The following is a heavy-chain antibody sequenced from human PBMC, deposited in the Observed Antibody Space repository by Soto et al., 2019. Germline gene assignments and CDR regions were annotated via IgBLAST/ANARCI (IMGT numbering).Heavy chain of an antibody. CDR2: ILPIMGSV. CDR3: ARIPRYSYPTSDPLDN. CDR1: GGTFNTYT. V-gene: IGHV1-69*01. J-gene: IGHJ4*02. D-gene: IGHD2-15*01. Sequence: QVHLVQSGSEVKKPGSSVTVSCKASGGTFNTYTFSWVRQAPGQGLEWMGSILPIMGSVNYAHDFRGRLSITADPSTATAYMELTSLTSHDTAIYYCARIPRYSYPTSDPLDNWGQGTLGTDSS.